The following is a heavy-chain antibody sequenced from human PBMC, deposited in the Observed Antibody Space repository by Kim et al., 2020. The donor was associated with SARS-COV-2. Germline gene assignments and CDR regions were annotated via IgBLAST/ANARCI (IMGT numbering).Heavy chain of an antibody. D-gene: IGHD2-21*01. CDR1: GDSVSSNSAA. J-gene: IGHJ6*02. CDR2: TYYRSNWYN. V-gene: IGHV6-1*01. CDR3: ARQRRDSEAYSGLDV. Sequence: SQTLSLTCAISGDSVSSNSAAWNWIRQSPSGGLEWLGRTYYRSNWYNDYAVSVKSRITIDPETSKNQFSLQLNSMTPEDTAVYYCARQRRDSEAYSGLDVWGQGTTVTVSS.